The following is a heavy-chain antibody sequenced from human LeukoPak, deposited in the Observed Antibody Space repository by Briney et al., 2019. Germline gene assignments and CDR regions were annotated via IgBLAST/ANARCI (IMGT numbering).Heavy chain of an antibody. Sequence: GGSLRLSCAASGFTFSNYVVNWVRQAPGKGLEWVSAITGSGSATYYADSVKGRFTISRDNSKNTLYLQMNSLRAEDTAVYYCAKGTQYYYDSSGYQYYWGQGTLVTVSS. CDR2: ITGSGSAT. D-gene: IGHD3-22*01. CDR3: AKGTQYYYDSSGYQYY. J-gene: IGHJ4*02. CDR1: GFTFSNYV. V-gene: IGHV3-23*01.